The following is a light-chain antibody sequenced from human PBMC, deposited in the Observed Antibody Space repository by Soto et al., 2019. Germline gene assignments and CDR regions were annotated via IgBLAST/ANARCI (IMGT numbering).Light chain of an antibody. Sequence: DIQMTQSPSTLSASVGDSVTITCRASQSISTWLAWFQQKPGKAPKFLIYRASRLESGIPSRFSGSGSGTEFSLTISSLQPDDFAYYYYQQYNSYPRTFGQGTKVEIQ. J-gene: IGKJ1*01. CDR1: QSISTW. CDR2: RAS. V-gene: IGKV1-5*03. CDR3: QQYNSYPRT.